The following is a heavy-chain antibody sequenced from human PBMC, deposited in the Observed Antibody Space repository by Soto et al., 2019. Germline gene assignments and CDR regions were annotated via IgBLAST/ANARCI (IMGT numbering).Heavy chain of an antibody. CDR2: IYYSGST. CDR1: GGSISSYY. J-gene: IGHJ6*03. V-gene: IGHV4-59*01. CDR3: ASSGPGYQLPDYYYYYYMDV. Sequence: SETLSLTCTVSGGSISSYYWSWIRQPPGKGLEWIGYIYYSGSTNYNPSLKSRVTISVDTSKNQFSLKLSSVTAADTAVYYCASSGPGYQLPDYYYYYYMDVWGKGTTVTVSS. D-gene: IGHD2-2*01.